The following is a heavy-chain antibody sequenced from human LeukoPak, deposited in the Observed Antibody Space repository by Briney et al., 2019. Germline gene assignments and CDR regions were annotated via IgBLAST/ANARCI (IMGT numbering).Heavy chain of an antibody. D-gene: IGHD3-10*01. J-gene: IGHJ4*02. CDR1: GFTFSSYA. Sequence: GGSLRLSCAASGFTFSSYAMSWVRQAPGKGLEWVSDISGSGSSTYYADSVKGRFTISRDNSKNTLYLQMNSLRAEDTAVYYCAKDMVRGVNFDYWGQGTLVTVSS. CDR2: ISGSGSST. V-gene: IGHV3-23*01. CDR3: AKDMVRGVNFDY.